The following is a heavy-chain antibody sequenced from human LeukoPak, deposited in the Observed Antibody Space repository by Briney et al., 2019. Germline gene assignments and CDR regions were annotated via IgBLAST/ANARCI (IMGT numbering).Heavy chain of an antibody. V-gene: IGHV4-4*07. CDR1: GGSISSYY. CDR3: ARDWQHYYDSSGDYYYYYYMDV. CDR2: IYTSGST. Sequence: SETLSLTCTVSGGSISSYYWSWIRQPAGKGLEWIGRIYTSGSTNYNPSLKSRVTMSVDTSKNQFSLKLSSVTAADTAVYYCARDWQHYYDSSGDYYYYYYMDVWGKGTTVTVSS. J-gene: IGHJ6*03. D-gene: IGHD3-22*01.